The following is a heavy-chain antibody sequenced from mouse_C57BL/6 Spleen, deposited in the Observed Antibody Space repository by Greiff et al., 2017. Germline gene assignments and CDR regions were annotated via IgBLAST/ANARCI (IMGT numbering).Heavy chain of an antibody. J-gene: IGHJ4*01. V-gene: IGHV2-2*01. CDR1: GFSLTSYG. CDR3: ATSYYSNYYYYAMDY. D-gene: IGHD2-5*01. Sequence: VKLMESGPGLVQPSQRLSITCTVSGFSLTSYGVHWVRQSPGKGLEWLGVIWSGGSTDYNAAFISRLSISKDNSKSQVFFKMNSLQADDTAIYYCATSYYSNYYYYAMDYWGQGTSVTVSS. CDR2: IWSGGST.